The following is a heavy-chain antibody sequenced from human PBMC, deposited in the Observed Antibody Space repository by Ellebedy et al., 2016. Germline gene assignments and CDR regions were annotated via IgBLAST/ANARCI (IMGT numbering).Heavy chain of an antibody. D-gene: IGHD4-17*01. CDR3: ARQSFGDPYWYFDL. J-gene: IGHJ2*01. V-gene: IGHV3-74*03. CDR1: GFTFSSYW. CDR2: IDIDETKT. Sequence: GGSLRLSCAASGFTFSSYWIHWVRQVPGKGLVWVSRIDIDETKTSYADSVKGRFTISRYNAKNTVHLQMSSLRPEDTAFYYCARQSFGDPYWYFDLWGRGTLVTVSS.